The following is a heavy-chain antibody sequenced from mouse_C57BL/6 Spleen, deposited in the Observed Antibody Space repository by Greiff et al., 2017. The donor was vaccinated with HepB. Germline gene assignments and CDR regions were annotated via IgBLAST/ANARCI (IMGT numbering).Heavy chain of an antibody. CDR3: TGGPPAWFAY. CDR1: GFTFSNYW. Sequence: DVKLQESGGGLVQPGGSMKLSCVASGFTFSNYWMNWVRQSPEKGLEWVAQIRLKSDNYATHYAESVKGRFTISRDDSKSSVYLQMNNLRAEDTGIYYCTGGPPAWFAYWGQGTLVTVSA. V-gene: IGHV6-3*01. J-gene: IGHJ3*01. CDR2: IRLKSDNYAT.